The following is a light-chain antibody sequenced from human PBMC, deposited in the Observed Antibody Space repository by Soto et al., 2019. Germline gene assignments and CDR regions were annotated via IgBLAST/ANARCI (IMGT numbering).Light chain of an antibody. CDR3: QQLNVYPPIT. V-gene: IGKV1-9*01. J-gene: IGKJ5*01. CDR2: TAS. Sequence: DIQLTQSPSFLSASVGDRVTITCRASQDVRSYLALYQQKPGKPPKLLISTASTLQSGVPSRFSGSGFGTEFTLTISSLQPEDFATYYCQQLNVYPPITFGQGTRLEIK. CDR1: QDVRSY.